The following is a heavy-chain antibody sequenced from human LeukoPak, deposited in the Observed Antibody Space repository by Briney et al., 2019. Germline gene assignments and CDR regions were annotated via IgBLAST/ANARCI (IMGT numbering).Heavy chain of an antibody. Sequence: ASVKVSCKASGGTFSSYAISWVRQAPEQGLEWMGGIIPIFGTANYAQKFQGRVTITADESTSTAYMELSSLRSEDTAVYYCARQSTVNANWYFDLWGRGTLVTVSS. CDR1: GGTFSSYA. D-gene: IGHD4-17*01. J-gene: IGHJ2*01. CDR2: IIPIFGTA. CDR3: ARQSTVNANWYFDL. V-gene: IGHV1-69*13.